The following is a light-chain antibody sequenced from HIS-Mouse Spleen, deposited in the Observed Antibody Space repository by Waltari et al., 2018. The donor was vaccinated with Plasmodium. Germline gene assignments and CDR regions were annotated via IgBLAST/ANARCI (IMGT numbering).Light chain of an antibody. CDR2: KDS. V-gene: IGLV3-25*03. CDR1: ALPKQY. Sequence: SYELTQPPSVSVSPGQPARITCSGDALPKQYAYWYQQKPGQAPVPVIYKDSERPSGIPERFSGSSSGTTVTLTISGVQAEDEADYYCQSADSSGTYVVFGGGTKLTVL. CDR3: QSADSSGTYVV. J-gene: IGLJ2*01.